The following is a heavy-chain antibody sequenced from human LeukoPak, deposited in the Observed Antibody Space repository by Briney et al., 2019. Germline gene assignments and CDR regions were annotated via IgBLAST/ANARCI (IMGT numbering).Heavy chain of an antibody. Sequence: PGRSLRLSCAASGFTFDDYAMHWVRQAPGKGLEWVSGISWNSGSIGYADSVKGRFTISRDNAKNSLYLQMNSLRAEDTALYYCAIGVAATSAFDYWGQGTLVTVSS. CDR2: ISWNSGSI. D-gene: IGHD2-15*01. V-gene: IGHV3-9*01. CDR3: AIGVAATSAFDY. CDR1: GFTFDDYA. J-gene: IGHJ4*02.